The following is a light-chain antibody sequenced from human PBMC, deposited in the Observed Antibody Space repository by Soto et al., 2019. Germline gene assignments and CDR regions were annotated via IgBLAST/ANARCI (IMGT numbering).Light chain of an antibody. Sequence: QSVLTQPPSISATPGQKVTISCSGSYSNIETNYVSWYQQLPGTAPKLLIYDNTERPSGIPDRFSGSKSGSSATLGITGLQTGDEADYYCGTWDSSLSAGVVGTGTKVTVL. CDR1: YSNIETNY. J-gene: IGLJ1*01. CDR3: GTWDSSLSAGV. V-gene: IGLV1-51*01. CDR2: DNT.